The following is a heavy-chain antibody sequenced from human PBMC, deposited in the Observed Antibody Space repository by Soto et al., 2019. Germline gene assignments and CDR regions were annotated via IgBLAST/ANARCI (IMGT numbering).Heavy chain of an antibody. CDR3: ARVSYEYQLLYEDY. J-gene: IGHJ4*02. Sequence: QVQLQESGPGLVKPSQTLSLTCTVSGGSISSGGYYWSWIRQHPGKGLEWIGYIYYSGSTYYNPSRKSRVTISVDTSKNQFSLKLSSVTAADTAVYYCARVSYEYQLLYEDYWGQGTLVTVSS. CDR2: IYYSGST. CDR1: GGSISSGGYY. D-gene: IGHD2-2*02. V-gene: IGHV4-31*03.